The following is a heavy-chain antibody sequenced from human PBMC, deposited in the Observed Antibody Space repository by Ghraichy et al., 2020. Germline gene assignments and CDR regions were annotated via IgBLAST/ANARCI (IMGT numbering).Heavy chain of an antibody. CDR1: GFTFSSYS. CDR3: ARDSGRGGADDY. Sequence: GGSLRLSCAASGFTFSSYSMTWVRQAPGKGLEWVAYIGGRRNTIYYADSVKGRFTISRGNARNSLYLQMNSLRAEDTAVYHCARDSGRGGADDYWGQGTLVTVYS. D-gene: IGHD4/OR15-4a*01. J-gene: IGHJ4*02. CDR2: IGGRRNTI. V-gene: IGHV3-48*04.